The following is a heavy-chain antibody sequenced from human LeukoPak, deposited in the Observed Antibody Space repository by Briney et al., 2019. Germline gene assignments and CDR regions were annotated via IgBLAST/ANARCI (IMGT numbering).Heavy chain of an antibody. V-gene: IGHV3-11*04. CDR1: GFTFSDYN. D-gene: IGHD2-21*02. Sequence: GGSLRLSCAASGFTFSDYNMRWIRQAPGKGLEWVSSISRSGSTKYYADSVKGRFTISRDNAKNSLYLQMNSLRAEDTAVYYCARVVVVVTAYGNAFDIWGQGTMVTVSS. CDR2: ISRSGSTK. CDR3: ARVVVVVTAYGNAFDI. J-gene: IGHJ3*02.